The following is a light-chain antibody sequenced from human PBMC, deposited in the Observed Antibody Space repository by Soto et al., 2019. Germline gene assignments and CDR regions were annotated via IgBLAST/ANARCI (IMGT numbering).Light chain of an antibody. CDR2: AAS. CDR1: QGVKTD. CDR3: LQPYSYPLI. J-gene: IGKJ4*01. V-gene: IGKV1-17*01. Sequence: DIQMTQPPSSVSASVGDRVTITCRASQGVKTDLGWYQQKPGKAPKRLIYAASRLQSGVPSRFSGSGSGTEFTLTIRSLQPEDFASYYCLQPYSYPLIFGGGTRVEIK.